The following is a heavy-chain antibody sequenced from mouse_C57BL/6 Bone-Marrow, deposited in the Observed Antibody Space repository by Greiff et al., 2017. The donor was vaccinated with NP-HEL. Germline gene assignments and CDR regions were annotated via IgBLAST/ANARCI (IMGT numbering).Heavy chain of an antibody. J-gene: IGHJ4*01. CDR3: AREGSGYVGDY. Sequence: EVQRVESGPELVKPGASVKISCKASGYSFTGYYMNWVKQSPEKSLEWIGEINPSTGGTTYNQKFKAKATLTVDKSSSTAYMQLKSLTSEDSAVYYCAREGSGYVGDYWGQGTSVTVSS. V-gene: IGHV1-42*01. CDR2: INPSTGGT. CDR1: GYSFTGYY. D-gene: IGHD3-2*02.